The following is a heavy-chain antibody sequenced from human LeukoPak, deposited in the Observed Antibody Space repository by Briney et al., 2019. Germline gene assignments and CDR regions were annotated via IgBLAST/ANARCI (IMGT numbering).Heavy chain of an antibody. CDR2: INHSGST. V-gene: IGHV4-34*01. CDR3: ARGHTVTTYYYYMDV. D-gene: IGHD4-11*01. J-gene: IGHJ6*03. Sequence: SETLSLTCAVYGGSFSGYYWSWIRQPPGKGLEWIGEINHSGSTNYNPSLKSRVTISVDTSKNQFSLKLSSVTAADTAVYYCARGHTVTTYYYYMDVWGKGTTVTVSS. CDR1: GGSFSGYY.